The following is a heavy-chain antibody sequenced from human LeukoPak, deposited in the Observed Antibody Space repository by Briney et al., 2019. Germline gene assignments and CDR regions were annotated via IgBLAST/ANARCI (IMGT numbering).Heavy chain of an antibody. V-gene: IGHV3-7*01. CDR1: GFTFRDAW. J-gene: IGHJ3*01. CDR3: ARPGYTAAYDL. CDR2: MKGDGSEI. Sequence: GGSLRLSCAASGFTFRDAWMTWVRQAPGKGLEWVANMKGDGSEIHYVDSVKGRFTISRDNAKNSLYLQMNSLRAEDTAVYYCARPGYTAAYDLWGQGTMVTVSS. D-gene: IGHD3-9*01.